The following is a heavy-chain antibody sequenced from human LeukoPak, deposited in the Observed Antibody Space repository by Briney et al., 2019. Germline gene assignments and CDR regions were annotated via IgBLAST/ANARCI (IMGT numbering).Heavy chain of an antibody. J-gene: IGHJ4*02. D-gene: IGHD5-12*01. CDR3: VRRGPNNSGLDY. CDR2: ITSTSSYI. CDR1: GFTFSSYT. V-gene: IGHV3-21*01. Sequence: GGSLRLSCAASGFTFSSYTFKWVRQAPGKGLEWVASITSTSSYIYYSDSVQGHFAVSRDNAKNSLYLQMNSLRVEDTAVFYCVRRGPNNSGLDYWGQGTLVTVSS.